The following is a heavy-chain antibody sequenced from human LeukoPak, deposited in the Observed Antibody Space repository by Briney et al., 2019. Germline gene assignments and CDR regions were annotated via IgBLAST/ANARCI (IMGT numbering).Heavy chain of an antibody. CDR2: ISYDGSNK. V-gene: IGHV3-30*04. D-gene: IGHD3-22*01. CDR3: ARDYDDSSGYNP. J-gene: IGHJ5*02. CDR1: GFTFSSYA. Sequence: PGGSLRLSCAASGFTFSSYAMHWVRQAPGKGLEWVAVISYDGSNKYYADSVKGRFTISRDNSKNTLYLQMNSLRAEDTAVYYCARDYDDSSGYNPWGQGTLVTVSS.